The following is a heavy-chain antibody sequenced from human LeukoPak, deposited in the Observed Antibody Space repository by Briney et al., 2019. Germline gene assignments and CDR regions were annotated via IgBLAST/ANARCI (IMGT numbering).Heavy chain of an antibody. CDR2: INEDGSTT. CDR1: GFTFSSNW. Sequence: HPGGSLRLSCAASGFTFSSNWMHWVRQAPGKGLVWVSRINEDGSTTNYADSVKGRSTIFRDNAKNTLYLQMNSLRAEDTAVYYCARDYYDSSGSVKYWGQGTLVTVSS. J-gene: IGHJ4*02. CDR3: ARDYYDSSGSVKY. D-gene: IGHD3-22*01. V-gene: IGHV3-74*01.